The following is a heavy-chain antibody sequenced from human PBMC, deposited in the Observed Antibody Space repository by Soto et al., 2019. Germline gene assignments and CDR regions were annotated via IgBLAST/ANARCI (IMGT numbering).Heavy chain of an antibody. D-gene: IGHD6-13*01. CDR3: AKGAYSSSWYFDY. J-gene: IGHJ4*02. CDR2: ISYDGSNK. V-gene: IGHV3-30*18. CDR1: GFTFSSYG. Sequence: QVQLVESGGGVVQPGRSLRLSCAASGFTFSSYGMHWVRQAPGKGLEWVAVISYDGSNKYYADSVKGRFTISRDNSKNTLYLQMNSLRAEETAVYYCAKGAYSSSWYFDYWGQGTLVTVSS.